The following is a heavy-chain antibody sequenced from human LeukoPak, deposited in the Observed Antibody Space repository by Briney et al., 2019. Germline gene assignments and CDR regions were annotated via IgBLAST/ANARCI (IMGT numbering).Heavy chain of an antibody. Sequence: GGSPRLSCAASEFTFNNYAMSWVRQAPGKGLEWVSAISGSGGSTYYADSVKGRFTISRDNSKNTLYLQMNSLRAEDTAVYYCAKVQWLVPRFDYWGQGTLVTVSS. CDR2: ISGSGGST. CDR1: EFTFNNYA. J-gene: IGHJ4*02. CDR3: AKVQWLVPRFDY. D-gene: IGHD6-19*01. V-gene: IGHV3-23*01.